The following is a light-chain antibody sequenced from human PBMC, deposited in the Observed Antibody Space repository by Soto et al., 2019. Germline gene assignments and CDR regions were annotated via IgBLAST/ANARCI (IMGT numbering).Light chain of an antibody. CDR1: QSVSSNY. J-gene: IGKJ1*01. V-gene: IGKV3-20*01. CDR2: GAS. CDR3: QQYGSSPRT. Sequence: EIVLTQSPGTLSLSPGERATLSCRASQSVSSNYLAWYQQKTGQAPRLLIYGASSRATGIPGKFSGSGSGTDFTLTISRLEPEDFAVYYCQQYGSSPRTFGQGTKVEIE.